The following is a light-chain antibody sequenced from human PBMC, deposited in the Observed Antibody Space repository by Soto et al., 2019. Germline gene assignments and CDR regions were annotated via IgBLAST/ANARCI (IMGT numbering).Light chain of an antibody. V-gene: IGKV3-15*01. J-gene: IGKJ4*01. CDR1: QSVSSS. Sequence: EIVMTQSPATLSVSPGDRATYSCRASQSVSSSLAWYQQIPGQAPRLLIYDASTRATGIPARFGGSGSGTEFTLTISSLQSEDFAVYYCQQYNNWPPLSFGGGTKVELK. CDR2: DAS. CDR3: QQYNNWPPLS.